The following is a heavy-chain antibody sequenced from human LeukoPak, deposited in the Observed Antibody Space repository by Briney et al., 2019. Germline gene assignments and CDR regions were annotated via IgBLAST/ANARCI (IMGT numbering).Heavy chain of an antibody. CDR3: ATGRSSPPLGENWFDP. V-gene: IGHV1-24*01. Sequence: ASVRVSRKVSVYTLTVLSMHWVRPAPGKGLEWMGGFDPEDGETIYAQKFQGRVTMTEDTSTDTAYMELSSLRSEDTAVYYCATGRSSPPLGENWFDPWGQGTLVTVSS. CDR2: FDPEDGET. CDR1: VYTLTVLS. D-gene: IGHD3-16*01. J-gene: IGHJ5*02.